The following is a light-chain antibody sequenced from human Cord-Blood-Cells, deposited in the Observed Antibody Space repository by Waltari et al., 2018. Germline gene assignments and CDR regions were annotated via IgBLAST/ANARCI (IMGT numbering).Light chain of an antibody. CDR3: QQYYSTPLT. CDR2: WAS. Sequence: DIVMTQSPDSLAVSLGERATINCQSSQSVLYSSNNKNYLAWYQQKPGQPPKLLIYWASTRESGVPDRCSGSRSGTDFTLTISSLQAEDVAVYYCQQYYSTPLTFGGGTKVEIK. J-gene: IGKJ4*01. CDR1: QSVLYSSNNKNY. V-gene: IGKV4-1*01.